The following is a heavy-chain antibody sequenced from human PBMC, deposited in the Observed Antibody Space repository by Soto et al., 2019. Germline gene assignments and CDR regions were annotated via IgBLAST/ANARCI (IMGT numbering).Heavy chain of an antibody. V-gene: IGHV4-30-4*01. Sequence: TLSLTCNVSGGPIKTGDYYWNWIRQPPGKGLDWIGYVFYSGATNYSPSLKSRAAISMDTSKNQFSLSLTSVTAADTAVYYCARAGFSYGHLLFWGQGIRVTVYS. D-gene: IGHD3-10*01. CDR2: VFYSGAT. J-gene: IGHJ4*02. CDR3: ARAGFSYGHLLF. CDR1: GGPIKTGDYY.